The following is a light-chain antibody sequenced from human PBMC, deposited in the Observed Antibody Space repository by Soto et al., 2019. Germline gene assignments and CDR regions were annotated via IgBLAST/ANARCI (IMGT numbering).Light chain of an antibody. V-gene: IGLV1-44*01. CDR3: AAWDDSLKGPV. Sequence: QAVVTQPPSSSGTPGQRVTISCSGGSSNIGTNPVNWYQHLPGTAPKLLMHTNDRRPSGVPDRFSGSKSGTSASLAISGLQSEDAGDYYCAAWDDSLKGPVFGTGTKVTVL. J-gene: IGLJ1*01. CDR2: TND. CDR1: SSNIGTNP.